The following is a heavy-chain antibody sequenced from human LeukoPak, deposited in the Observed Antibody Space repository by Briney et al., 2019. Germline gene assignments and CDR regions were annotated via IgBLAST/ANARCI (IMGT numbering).Heavy chain of an antibody. CDR3: AREREDCSGGSCYHYFDY. D-gene: IGHD2-15*01. CDR2: IYYSGST. Sequence: SETLSLTCTVSGGSISSYYWNWIRQPPGKGLEWIGYIYYSGSTYYNPSLKSRVTISVDTSKNQFSLKLSSVTAADTAVYYCAREREDCSGGSCYHYFDYWGQGTLVTVSS. CDR1: GGSISSYY. V-gene: IGHV4-59*12. J-gene: IGHJ4*02.